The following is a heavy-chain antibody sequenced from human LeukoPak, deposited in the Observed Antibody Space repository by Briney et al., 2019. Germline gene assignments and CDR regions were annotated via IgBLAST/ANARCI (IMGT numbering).Heavy chain of an antibody. CDR1: GYTFTSYG. CDR3: ARWGDDFWSTKTEDY. J-gene: IGHJ4*02. D-gene: IGHD3-3*01. V-gene: IGHV1-18*01. CDR2: ISAYNGNT. Sequence: GASVKVSCKASGYTFTSYGISWVRQAPGQGLEWMGWISAYNGNTNYAQKLQGRVTMTTDTSTSTAYMELSSLRSEDTAIYYCARWGDDFWSTKTEDYWGQGTLVTVSS.